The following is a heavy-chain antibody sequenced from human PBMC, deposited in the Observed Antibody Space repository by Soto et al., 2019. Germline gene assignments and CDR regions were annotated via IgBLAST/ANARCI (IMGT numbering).Heavy chain of an antibody. Sequence: QVTLKESGPVLLNPTETLTLRCTVSGLSITDSEMGVSWSRQPPGQPLGWLAHIDSSGEKSNTTFMKSSLAISKATSKSQIVLTMTNMDPADTVTSYCARRHLAVAVSPWFDPWGPGIPVTVSS. CDR1: GLSITDSEMG. V-gene: IGHV2-26*01. CDR2: IDSSGEK. CDR3: ARRHLAVAVSPWFDP. J-gene: IGHJ5*02.